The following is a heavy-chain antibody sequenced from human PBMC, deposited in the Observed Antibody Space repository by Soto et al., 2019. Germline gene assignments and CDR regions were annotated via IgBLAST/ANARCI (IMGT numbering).Heavy chain of an antibody. J-gene: IGHJ4*02. CDR1: GFPFSTYA. V-gene: IGHV3-64D*06. CDR2: ISSNGGST. D-gene: IGHD6-13*01. CDR3: VKAPMRQLVPDHYFDY. Sequence: GVYRGVDWSASGFPFSTYAMRGVRQAPGKGLEYVSAISSNGGSTYYADSVKGRFTIARDNSKNTLYLQMSSLRAEDTAVYYRVKAPMRQLVPDHYFDYWGQGTMVTVSS.